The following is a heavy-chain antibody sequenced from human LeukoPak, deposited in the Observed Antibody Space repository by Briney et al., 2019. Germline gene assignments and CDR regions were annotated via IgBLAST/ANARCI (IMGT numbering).Heavy chain of an antibody. CDR2: FDPEDGET. Sequence: ASVKVSCKVSGYTLTELSMHWVRQAPGKGLEWMGGFDPEDGETIYAQKFQGRVTMTEDTSTDTAYMELSSLRSEDTAVYYCATIQSYGSGSLSYYGMDVWGQGTTVTVSS. CDR3: ATIQSYGSGSLSYYGMDV. V-gene: IGHV1-24*01. J-gene: IGHJ6*02. CDR1: GYTLTELS. D-gene: IGHD3-10*01.